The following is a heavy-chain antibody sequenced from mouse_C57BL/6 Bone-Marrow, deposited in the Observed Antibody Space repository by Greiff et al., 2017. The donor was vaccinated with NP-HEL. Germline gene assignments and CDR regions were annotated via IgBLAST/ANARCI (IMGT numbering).Heavy chain of an antibody. Sequence: EVMLVESGGGLVQPGGSLKLSCAASGFTFSDYGMAWVRQAPRKGPEWVAFISNLAYSIYYADTVTGRFTSSRENAKNTLYLEMSSLRSEDTAMYYCARREDYDVFAYWGQGTLVTVSA. CDR1: GFTFSDYG. V-gene: IGHV5-15*01. D-gene: IGHD2-4*01. J-gene: IGHJ3*01. CDR2: ISNLAYSI. CDR3: ARREDYDVFAY.